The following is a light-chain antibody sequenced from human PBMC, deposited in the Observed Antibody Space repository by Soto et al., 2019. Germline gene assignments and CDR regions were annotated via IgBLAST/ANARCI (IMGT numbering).Light chain of an antibody. J-gene: IGLJ2*01. CDR2: DNN. CDR1: SSNIGNNY. V-gene: IGLV1-51*01. CDR3: GTWDSSLSALVV. Sequence: QAVLTQPPSVPAAPGQKVTISCSGSSSNIGNNYVSWYQQLPGTAPKLLIYDNNKRPSGIPDRFSGSKSGTSATLGITGLQTGDEADYYCGTWDSSLSALVVFGGGTKLTVL.